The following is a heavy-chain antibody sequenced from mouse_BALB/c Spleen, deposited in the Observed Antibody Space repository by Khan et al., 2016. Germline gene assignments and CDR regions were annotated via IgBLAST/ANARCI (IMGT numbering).Heavy chain of an antibody. CDR3: ASSYCDYWLVY. V-gene: IGHV14-3*02. CDR1: GFHIKDTY. D-gene: IGHD2-4*01. CDR2: IDPANDNT. J-gene: IGHJ3*01. Sequence: VQLQQSGAELVQPGASVKLSCTASGFHIKDTYMHWMIQRPEQGLEWIGRIDPANDNTKYDPKFQGKATITADTSSNTAYLQLSSLTSEDTAVYNCASSYCDYWLVYWGQETLVTVSA.